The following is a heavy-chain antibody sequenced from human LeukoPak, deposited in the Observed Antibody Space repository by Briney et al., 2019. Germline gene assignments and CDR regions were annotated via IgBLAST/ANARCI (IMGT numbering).Heavy chain of an antibody. Sequence: KASETLSLTCSVSGASVTSSYWTWVRLPPGRGLEWIGYIYYTGYTNYNPSLKSRATISLDIYTKQLSLELISVTAADTAIYYCARAPIGSIDYWGPGALVTVSS. D-gene: IGHD1-1*01. J-gene: IGHJ4*02. CDR3: ARAPIGSIDY. CDR1: GASVTSSY. CDR2: IYYTGYT. V-gene: IGHV4-59*02.